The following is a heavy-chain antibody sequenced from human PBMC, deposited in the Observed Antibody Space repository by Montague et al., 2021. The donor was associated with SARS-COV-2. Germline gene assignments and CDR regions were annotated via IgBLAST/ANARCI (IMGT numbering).Heavy chain of an antibody. V-gene: IGHV4-34*01. CDR2: INHSGST. CDR1: GGSFNDYY. J-gene: IGHJ4*02. Sequence: SETLSLTCAVYGGSFNDYYWSWIRQPPGKGLEWIGQINHSGSTNYNPSLKSRVTISVDTSKNQFSLKLRSMTAADTAVYYCARGRVVSTVILVVIGYPYHFDYWGQGTLVTVSS. D-gene: IGHD3-22*01. CDR3: ARGRVVSTVILVVIGYPYHFDY.